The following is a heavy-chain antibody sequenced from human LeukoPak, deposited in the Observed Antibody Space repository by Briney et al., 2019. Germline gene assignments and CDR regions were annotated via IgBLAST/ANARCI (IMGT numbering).Heavy chain of an antibody. D-gene: IGHD5-18*01. J-gene: IGHJ5*02. Sequence: SETLSLTCTVSGGSISSGDYYWSWIRQPPGKGLEWIGYIYYSRSTYYNPSLKSRVTISVDTSKNQFSLKLSSVTAADTAVYYCPRYTYGSGWFDPWGQGTLVTVSS. CDR2: IYYSRST. CDR3: PRYTYGSGWFDP. V-gene: IGHV4-30-4*01. CDR1: GGSISSGDYY.